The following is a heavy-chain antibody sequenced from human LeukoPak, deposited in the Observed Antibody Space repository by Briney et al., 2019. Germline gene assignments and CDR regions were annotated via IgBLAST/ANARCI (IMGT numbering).Heavy chain of an antibody. CDR3: AKDLVTTSY. Sequence: PGGSLRLSCAASGFSFSVNYMSWIRQAPGKGLEWVSYISNSGSTLYYADSVQGRFTVSRDNAKNSLYLQMNSLRAEDTALYYCAKDLVTTSYWGQGTLVTVSS. CDR1: GFSFSVNY. D-gene: IGHD4-17*01. J-gene: IGHJ4*02. V-gene: IGHV3-11*01. CDR2: ISNSGSTL.